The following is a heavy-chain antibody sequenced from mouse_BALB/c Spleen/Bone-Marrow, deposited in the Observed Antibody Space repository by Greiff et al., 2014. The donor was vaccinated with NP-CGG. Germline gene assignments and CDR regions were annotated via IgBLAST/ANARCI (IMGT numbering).Heavy chain of an antibody. D-gene: IGHD1-2*01. CDR3: APDYYDYDWFAY. CDR1: GYSISSYW. V-gene: IGHV1-74*01. Sequence: QVQLQQSGPQLVRPGASVKISCKASGYSISSYWMHWVKQRPGQGLEWIGMIDPSDSETRLNQKFKDKATLTVDKSSSTAYMQLNSPTSEDSAVYYCAPDYYDYDWFAYWGQGTLVTGST. J-gene: IGHJ3*01. CDR2: IDPSDSET.